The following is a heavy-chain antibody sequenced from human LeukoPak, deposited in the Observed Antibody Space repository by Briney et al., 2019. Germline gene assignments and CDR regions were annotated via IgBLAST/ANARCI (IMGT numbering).Heavy chain of an antibody. V-gene: IGHV3-74*01. Sequence: PGGSLRLSCAASGFTFSSYWMHWVRQAPGKGLVWVSRIKSDGSTNYADSVKGRFTISRDNAKNTLYLQMSGLRAEDTAIYYCAKDQGYSYYYLDYWGQGTLVTVSS. CDR1: GFTFSSYW. CDR2: IKSDGST. D-gene: IGHD5-18*01. CDR3: AKDQGYSYYYLDY. J-gene: IGHJ4*02.